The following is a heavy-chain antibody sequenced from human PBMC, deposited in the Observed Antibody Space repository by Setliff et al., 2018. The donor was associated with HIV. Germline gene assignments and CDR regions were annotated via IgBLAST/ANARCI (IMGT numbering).Heavy chain of an antibody. Sequence: SVKVSCKASGYTFSDYYLHWVRQAPGQGLEWMGGIIPVFRTANYAQKFQGRVTITADESTSTAYMELSSLRSEDTAVYYCASGATITYYFDYRGQGTLVTVSS. CDR3: ASGATITYYFDY. CDR2: IIPVFRTA. D-gene: IGHD5-12*01. J-gene: IGHJ4*02. V-gene: IGHV1-69*13. CDR1: GYTFSDYY.